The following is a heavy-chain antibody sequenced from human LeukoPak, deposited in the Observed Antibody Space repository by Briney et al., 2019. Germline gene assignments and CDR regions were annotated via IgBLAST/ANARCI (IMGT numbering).Heavy chain of an antibody. J-gene: IGHJ4*02. Sequence: PSETLSLTCAVYGGSFSGYYWSWIRQPPGKGLEWIGYIYYSGSTNYNPSLKSRVTISVDTSKNQFSLKLSSVTAADTAVYYCARNYYYDSSPTFDYWGQGTLVTVSS. CDR1: GGSFSGYY. V-gene: IGHV4-59*01. CDR2: IYYSGST. D-gene: IGHD3-22*01. CDR3: ARNYYYDSSPTFDY.